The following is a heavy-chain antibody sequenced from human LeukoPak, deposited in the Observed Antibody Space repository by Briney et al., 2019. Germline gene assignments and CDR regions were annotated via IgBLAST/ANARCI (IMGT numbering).Heavy chain of an antibody. CDR3: ARDLKRRVYYDSSGSDDAFDI. CDR1: GFTFSSYS. Sequence: GGSLRLSCAAPGFTFSSYSMNWVRQAPGKGLEWVSYIISSGSTIYYADSVKGRFTISRDNAKNSLYLQMNSLRAEDTAVYYCARDLKRRVYYDSSGSDDAFDIWGQGTMVTVSS. J-gene: IGHJ3*02. V-gene: IGHV3-48*04. D-gene: IGHD3-22*01. CDR2: IISSGSTI.